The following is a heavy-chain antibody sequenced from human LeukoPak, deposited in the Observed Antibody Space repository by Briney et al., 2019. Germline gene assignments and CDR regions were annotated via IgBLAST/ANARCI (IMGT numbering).Heavy chain of an antibody. J-gene: IGHJ2*01. D-gene: IGHD1-26*01. V-gene: IGHV3-30-3*01. Sequence: PGGSLRLSCAASGFPFSSYSMHWVRQAPGKGLEWVALISYDGSNEYSADSVKGRFTISRDNSKNTLYLQINSLSIKDTAVFYCARGVGATDFWYLDLWGRGPLVIVSS. CDR2: ISYDGSNE. CDR1: GFPFSSYS. CDR3: ARGVGATDFWYLDL.